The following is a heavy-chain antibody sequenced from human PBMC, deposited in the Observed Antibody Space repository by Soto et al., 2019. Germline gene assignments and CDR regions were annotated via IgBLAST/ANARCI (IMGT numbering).Heavy chain of an antibody. CDR3: ARDPGCSSTSCDNWFDP. CDR1: GFTFSSYW. CDR2: IKQDRSEK. V-gene: IGHV3-7*01. J-gene: IGHJ5*02. Sequence: GESLRLSCAASGFTFSSYWMSWVRQAPGKGLEWVANIKQDRSEKYYVDSVKGRFTISRDNAKNSLYLQMNSLRAEDTAVYYCARDPGCSSTSCDNWFDPWGQGTLVTVSS. D-gene: IGHD2-2*01.